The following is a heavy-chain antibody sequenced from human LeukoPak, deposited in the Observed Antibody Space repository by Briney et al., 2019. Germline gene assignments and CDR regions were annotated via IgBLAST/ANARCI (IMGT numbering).Heavy chain of an antibody. CDR1: VFAFSTYS. CDR2: ISSGSKNI. Sequence: GGSLRLSCAASVFAFSTYSMNWVRQAPGKGLEWGSYISSGSKNIYYADSVKGRFAISRDNAKTSLFLQMNSLRDEDTAVYYCARGGLPSFDSWGQGTLVTVSS. J-gene: IGHJ4*02. CDR3: ARGGLPSFDS. D-gene: IGHD2-15*01. V-gene: IGHV3-48*02.